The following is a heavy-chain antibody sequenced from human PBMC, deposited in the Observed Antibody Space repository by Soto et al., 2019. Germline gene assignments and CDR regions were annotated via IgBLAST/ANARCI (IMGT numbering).Heavy chain of an antibody. D-gene: IGHD3-22*01. CDR3: ATMIVRAQVVSAFDI. V-gene: IGHV4-30-2*05. CDR1: GGSISSGGYS. Sequence: SETLSLTCAVSGGSISSGGYSWSWIRQPPGKGLEWIGYIYHSGSTYYNPSLKSRVTISVDTSKNQFALMLSSVTAVDTAVYYCATMIVRAQVVSAFDIWAQGTIVTVSS. J-gene: IGHJ3*02. CDR2: IYHSGST.